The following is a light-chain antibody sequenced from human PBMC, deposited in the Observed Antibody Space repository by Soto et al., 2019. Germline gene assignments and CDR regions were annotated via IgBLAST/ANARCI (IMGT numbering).Light chain of an antibody. V-gene: IGLV2-14*01. Sequence: QSALTQPASVSGSPGQSITITCTGSTSDSGSFNYVSWYLQDPGKAPKLIIYDVSYRPSGVFNRFFGSKSGNTASLTISALQAEDEADYYCSSYTSSSTYVFGTGTKVTVL. CDR3: SSYTSSSTYV. CDR2: DVS. CDR1: TSDSGSFNY. J-gene: IGLJ1*01.